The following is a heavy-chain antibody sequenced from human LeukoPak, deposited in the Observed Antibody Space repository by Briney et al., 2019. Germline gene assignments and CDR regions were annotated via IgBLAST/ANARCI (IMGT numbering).Heavy chain of an antibody. D-gene: IGHD2-8*01. CDR3: ARVAYAKYFDY. CDR2: IDPSVGST. Sequence: ASVKVSCKASGYSFISYYMHWVRQAPGQGLEWIGRIDPSVGSTSYAQKFQGRVTMTRDTSTSTVYMELSSLRSDDTAVYYCARVAYAKYFDYWGQGTLVTVSS. J-gene: IGHJ4*02. CDR1: GYSFISYY. V-gene: IGHV1-46*01.